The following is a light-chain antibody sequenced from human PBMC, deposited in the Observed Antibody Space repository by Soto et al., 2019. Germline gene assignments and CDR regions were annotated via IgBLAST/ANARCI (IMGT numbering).Light chain of an antibody. CDR3: QKYDHAPLT. CDR2: AAS. Sequence: DIQMTQSPSSLSASVGDRVTITCRASQGIGNYLAWYQQRPGKVPKLLIYAASTLQSGVPSRFSGIGSGPDFTLTISSLQPEDVATYYCQKYDHAPLTFGGGTKVEIK. J-gene: IGKJ4*01. V-gene: IGKV1-27*01. CDR1: QGIGNY.